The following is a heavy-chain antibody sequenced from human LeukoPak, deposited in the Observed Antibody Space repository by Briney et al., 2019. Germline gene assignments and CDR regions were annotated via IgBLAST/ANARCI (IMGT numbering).Heavy chain of an antibody. D-gene: IGHD3-22*01. CDR2: INHSGST. J-gene: IGHJ4*02. V-gene: IGHV4-34*01. CDR3: ARGGRKLYYYDSSGPRTPFDH. CDR1: GGSFSGYY. Sequence: PSETLSLTCAVYGGSFSGYYWSWIRQPPGKGLEWIGEINHSGSTNYNPSLKSRVTISVDTSKNQFSLKLSSVTAADTAVYYCARGGRKLYYYDSSGPRTPFDHWGQGTLVTVSS.